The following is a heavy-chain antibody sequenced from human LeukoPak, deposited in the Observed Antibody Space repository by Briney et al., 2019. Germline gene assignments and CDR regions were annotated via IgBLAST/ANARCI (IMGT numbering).Heavy chain of an antibody. Sequence: APVKVSCKASGHTFTRYYMHWVRQAPGQGLEWMGWINPNSGGTNYAQKFQGRVTMTRDTSISTAYMELSRLRSDDTAVYYCARDRTRTGYSSGWYHDYWGQGTLVTVSS. CDR1: GHTFTRYY. J-gene: IGHJ4*02. D-gene: IGHD6-19*01. CDR2: INPNSGGT. CDR3: ARDRTRTGYSSGWYHDY. V-gene: IGHV1-2*02.